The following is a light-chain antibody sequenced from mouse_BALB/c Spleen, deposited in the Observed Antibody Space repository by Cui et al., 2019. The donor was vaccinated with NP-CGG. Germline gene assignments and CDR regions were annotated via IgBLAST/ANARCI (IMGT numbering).Light chain of an antibody. CDR2: GTN. J-gene: IGLJ1*01. Sequence: QAVVTQESAITTTPGETVTLTCRSSTGAITTDNYANWVEEKPDHLFTGLIGGTNNRAPGVPAIFSGSLIGDKAALTITGAQTEDEAIYFCALWYSNHWVFGGGTKLTVL. V-gene: IGLV1*01. CDR1: TGAITTDNY. CDR3: ALWYSNHWV.